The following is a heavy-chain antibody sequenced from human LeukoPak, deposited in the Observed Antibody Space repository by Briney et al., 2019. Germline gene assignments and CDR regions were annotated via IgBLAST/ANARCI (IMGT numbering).Heavy chain of an antibody. D-gene: IGHD5-12*01. J-gene: IGHJ6*04. V-gene: IGHV3-33*01. CDR1: GFTFSSYG. CDR2: IWYDGSNK. Sequence: GRSLRLSCAASGFTFSSYGMHWVRQAPGKGLEGVAVIWYDGSNKYYADSVKGRFTISRDNSKNTLYLQMNSLRAEDTAVYYCARDLGGGGYIYYYYGMDVWGKGTTVTVSS. CDR3: ARDLGGGGYIYYYYGMDV.